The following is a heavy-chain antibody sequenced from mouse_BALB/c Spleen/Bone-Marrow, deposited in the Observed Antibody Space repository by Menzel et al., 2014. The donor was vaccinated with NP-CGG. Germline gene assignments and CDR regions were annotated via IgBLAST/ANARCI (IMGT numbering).Heavy chain of an antibody. V-gene: IGHV1-22*01. CDR3: ARRQFGPAWFAY. Sequence: DVQLQESGPELVKPGASVKISCKTSGYTFTEYTMHWVKQSHGKSLEWIGGINPNNGATSYNQKFKGKATLTVDKSSSTAYMELRSLTSEDSAVYFCARRQFGPAWFAYWGQGTLVTVSA. D-gene: IGHD6-1*01. CDR1: GYTFTEYT. CDR2: INPNNGAT. J-gene: IGHJ3*01.